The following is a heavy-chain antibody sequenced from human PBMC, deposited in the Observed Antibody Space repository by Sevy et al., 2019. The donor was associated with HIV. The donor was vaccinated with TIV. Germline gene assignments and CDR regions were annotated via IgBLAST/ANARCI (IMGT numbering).Heavy chain of an antibody. CDR2: ISSSSSYI. D-gene: IGHD2-21*02. J-gene: IGHJ6*02. CDR3: ARGEGYCGGDCYSFGMDV. CDR1: GFTFSSYS. Sequence: GGSLRLSCAASGFTFSSYSMNWVRQAPGKGLEWVSSISSSSSYIYYADSVKGRFTISRDNAKNSLYLQMNSLRAEDTAVYYCARGEGYCGGDCYSFGMDVWGQGTTVTVSS. V-gene: IGHV3-21*01.